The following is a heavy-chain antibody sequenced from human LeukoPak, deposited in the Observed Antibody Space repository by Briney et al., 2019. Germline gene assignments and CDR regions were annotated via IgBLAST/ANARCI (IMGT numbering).Heavy chain of an antibody. D-gene: IGHD3-3*01. V-gene: IGHV3-23*01. CDR3: AKDRISGDPKFFDL. J-gene: IGHJ2*01. CDR2: ISDGGT. Sequence: GGSLRLSCAASGFTFSTYAMSWVRRAPGKGLEWVSAISDGGTYYADSVKGRFTISRDSSKNTLYLQMNSLRAEDTALYYCAKDRISGDPKFFDLWGRGTLVTVSS. CDR1: GFTFSTYA.